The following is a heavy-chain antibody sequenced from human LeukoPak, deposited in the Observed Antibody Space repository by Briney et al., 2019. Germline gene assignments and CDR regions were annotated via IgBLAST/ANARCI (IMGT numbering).Heavy chain of an antibody. CDR2: IKTKTDGETT. D-gene: IGHD2-15*01. J-gene: IGHJ5*02. CDR1: GFTFTNAW. V-gene: IGHV3-15*01. CDR3: TTHIVVVVAATGNT. Sequence: GGSPRLSCAASGFTFTNAWMSWVRQAPGKGLEWVGRIKTKTDGETTDYAAPVKGRFTISRDHSKNTLYLQMNSLKTEDTAMYYCTTHIVVVVAATGNTWGQGTLVTVSS.